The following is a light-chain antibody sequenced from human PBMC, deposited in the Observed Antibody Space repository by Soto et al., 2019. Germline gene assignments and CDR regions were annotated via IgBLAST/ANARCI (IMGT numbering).Light chain of an antibody. J-gene: IGKJ2*01. CDR3: QQYDSSSYI. CDR1: QRVSSRY. V-gene: IGKV3-20*01. Sequence: DIVLTPSPGILSLSPGERANLSCRVSQRVSSRYLAGYQQKPGQALRLLIFGASTSDNDIPDRFSSSGSGKDMTLNINRMEPEDFAVYDGQQYDSSSYIFGQRTKLQIK. CDR2: GAS.